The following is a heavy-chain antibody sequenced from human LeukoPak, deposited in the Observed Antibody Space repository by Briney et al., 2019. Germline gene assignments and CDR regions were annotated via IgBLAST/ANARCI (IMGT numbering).Heavy chain of an antibody. J-gene: IGHJ5*02. V-gene: IGHV4-59*01. CDR1: GGSISSYY. CDR3: ARGGYYGSGNDFRFDP. CDR2: IYYSGST. D-gene: IGHD3-10*01. Sequence: PSETLSLTCTVSGGSISSYYWSWIRQPPGKGLEWIGYIYYSGSTNYNPSLKSRVTISVDTSKDQFSLKLSSVTAADTAVYYCARGGYYGSGNDFRFDPWGQGTLVTVSS.